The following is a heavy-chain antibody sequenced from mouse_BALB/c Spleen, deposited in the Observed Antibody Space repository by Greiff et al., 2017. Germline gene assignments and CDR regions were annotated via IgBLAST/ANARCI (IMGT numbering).Heavy chain of an antibody. Sequence: EVKLVESGGGLVKPGGSLKLSCAASGFTFSDYYMYWVRQTPEKRLEWVATISDGGSYTYYPDSVKGRFTISRDNAKNNLYLQMSSLKSEDTAMYYCARAYDYDESGFAYWGQGTLVTVSA. D-gene: IGHD2-4*01. J-gene: IGHJ3*01. V-gene: IGHV5-4*02. CDR3: ARAYDYDESGFAY. CDR2: ISDGGSYT. CDR1: GFTFSDYY.